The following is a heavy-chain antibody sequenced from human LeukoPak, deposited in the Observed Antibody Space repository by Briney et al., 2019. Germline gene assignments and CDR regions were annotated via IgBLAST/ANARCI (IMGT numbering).Heavy chain of an antibody. CDR1: GFTFSSYA. Sequence: GGSLRLSCAASGFTFSSYAMSWVRQAPGKGLEWVSAIGGGTYYAGSVKGRFTISRDNSKSTLYLQMNSLRAEDTAVYYCAKDSRGYSYGIFDYWGQGMLVTVSS. J-gene: IGHJ4*02. V-gene: IGHV3-23*01. CDR3: AKDSRGYSYGIFDY. D-gene: IGHD5-18*01. CDR2: IGGGT.